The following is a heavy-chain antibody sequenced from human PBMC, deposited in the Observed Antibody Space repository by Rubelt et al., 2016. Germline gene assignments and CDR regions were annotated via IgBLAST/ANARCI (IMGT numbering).Heavy chain of an antibody. Sequence: QLQLQESGSGLVKTSQTLSLTCAVSGGSVNSGGYSWSWIRQPPGKGLEWIGYIFHSGTTSSNPSLKSRVTISIDTPKNQVSLKLSSVTAADTAVYYCARGNTALVSLNYWGQGTLVTVSS. CDR2: IFHSGTT. CDR1: GGSVNSGGYS. J-gene: IGHJ4*02. D-gene: IGHD5-18*01. V-gene: IGHV4-30-2*01. CDR3: ARGNTALVSLNY.